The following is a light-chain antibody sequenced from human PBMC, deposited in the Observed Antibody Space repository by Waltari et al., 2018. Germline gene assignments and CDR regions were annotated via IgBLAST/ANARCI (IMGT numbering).Light chain of an antibody. CDR2: YAS. Sequence: DIVLTQSPDFQSVTPKEKVTITCRASQSIGSNLHWYQQKPDQSPRLLIRYASQSFSGVPSMFSGSGSWTDFTLTINSLEAEDASTYYCHQSSSSPYTFGQGTKLETK. V-gene: IGKV6-21*01. J-gene: IGKJ2*01. CDR1: QSIGSN. CDR3: HQSSSSPYT.